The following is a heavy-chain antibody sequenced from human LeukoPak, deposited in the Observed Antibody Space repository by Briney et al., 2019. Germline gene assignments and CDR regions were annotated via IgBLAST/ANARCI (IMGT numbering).Heavy chain of an antibody. J-gene: IGHJ5*02. V-gene: IGHV3-21*01. Sequence: NPGGSLRLSCAASGFTFSSYSMNWVRQAPGKGLEWVSSISSSSSYIYYADSVKGRFTISRDNAKNSLYLQMNSLRAEDTAVYYCARDGDIVVVPAAPNWFDPWGQGTLVTVSS. CDR1: GFTFSSYS. CDR3: ARDGDIVVVPAAPNWFDP. CDR2: ISSSSSYI. D-gene: IGHD2-2*01.